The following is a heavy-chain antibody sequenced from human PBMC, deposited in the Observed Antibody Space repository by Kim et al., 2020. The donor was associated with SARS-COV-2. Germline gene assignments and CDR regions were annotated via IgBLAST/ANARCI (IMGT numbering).Heavy chain of an antibody. Sequence: SETLSLTCAVYHGSFSGYDWSWIRRSPGKGLEWIGEINHSGDTNYDPSFKSRATISIDTSANQFSLRLSSVTVADTAVYYCARGLHSPINYYYMDIWGKG. CDR2: INHSGDT. CDR3: ARGLHSPINYYYMDI. J-gene: IGHJ6*03. CDR1: HGSFSGYD. D-gene: IGHD3-9*01. V-gene: IGHV4-34*01.